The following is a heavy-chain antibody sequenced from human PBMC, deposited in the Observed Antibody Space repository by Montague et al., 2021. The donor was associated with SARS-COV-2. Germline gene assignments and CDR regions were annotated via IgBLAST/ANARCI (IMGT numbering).Heavy chain of an antibody. CDR3: ARDLNEYSSSGGFDY. J-gene: IGHJ4*02. V-gene: IGHV4-39*07. CDR2: IYYSGST. Sequence: SETLSLTCTVSGGSISSSSYYWGWIRQPPGKGLEWIGSIYYSGSTYYNPSLKSRVTISVDTSKNQFSLKLSSVTAADTAVYYCARDLNEYSSSGGFDYWGQGILVTVSS. CDR1: GGSISSSSYY. D-gene: IGHD6-6*01.